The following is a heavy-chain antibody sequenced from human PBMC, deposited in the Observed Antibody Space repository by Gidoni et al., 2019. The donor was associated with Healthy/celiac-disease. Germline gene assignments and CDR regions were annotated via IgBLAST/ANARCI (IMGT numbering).Heavy chain of an antibody. Sequence: QVQLVQSGAEVKKPGASVKVSCKASGDTLTSYATHWVRQARGQRLVWMGWINAGNDNTKYSQKCQCRVPITRYTSASTAYMELSSLRSEDTAVYYCARARITMVQGDWYFDLWGRGTLVTVSS. CDR2: INAGNDNT. CDR1: GDTLTSYA. D-gene: IGHD3-10*01. CDR3: ARARITMVQGDWYFDL. J-gene: IGHJ2*01. V-gene: IGHV1-3*01.